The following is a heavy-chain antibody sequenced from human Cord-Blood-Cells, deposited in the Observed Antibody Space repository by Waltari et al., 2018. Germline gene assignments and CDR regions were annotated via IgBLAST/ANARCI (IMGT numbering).Heavy chain of an antibody. CDR3: ARPAPAYSGSYGAFDI. CDR1: GGSFSGYY. CDR2: INHSGST. V-gene: IGHV4-34*01. D-gene: IGHD1-26*01. J-gene: IGHJ3*02. Sequence: QVQLQQRGAGLLKPSETLSLTCAVYGGSFSGYYWSWIRHPPGKGLEWIGEINHSGSTKYHPSLKSRVTISVDTSKNQFSLKLSSVTAADTAVYYCARPAPAYSGSYGAFDIWGQGTMVTVSS.